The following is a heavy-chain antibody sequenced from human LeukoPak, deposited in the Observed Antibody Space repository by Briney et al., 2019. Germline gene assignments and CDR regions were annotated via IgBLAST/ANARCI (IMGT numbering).Heavy chain of an antibody. CDR2: INPNSGGT. CDR1: GYTFTGYY. CDR3: AGVKGIAAAGNRYFDY. J-gene: IGHJ4*02. Sequence: ASVKVSCKASGYTFTGYYMHWVRQAPGQGLEWMGWINPNSGGTNYAQKFQGRVTMTRDTSISTAYMELSRLRSDDTAVYYCAGVKGIAAAGNRYFDYWGQGTLVTVSS. V-gene: IGHV1-2*02. D-gene: IGHD6-13*01.